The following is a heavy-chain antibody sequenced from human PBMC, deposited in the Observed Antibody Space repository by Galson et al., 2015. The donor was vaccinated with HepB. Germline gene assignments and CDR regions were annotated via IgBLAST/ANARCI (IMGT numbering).Heavy chain of an antibody. CDR2: IYYTGIT. Sequence: ETLSLTCTISGDSISRYFCSWIRQAPGKTLEWIGYIYYTGITTYSPSLKSRVTISVDMSKNQFSLKLRSVTAADTAVYYCASAMPSTMSAYDYWGQGTLVSVSS. CDR3: ASAMPSTMSAYDY. D-gene: IGHD3-10*02. J-gene: IGHJ4*02. V-gene: IGHV4-59*01. CDR1: GDSISRYF.